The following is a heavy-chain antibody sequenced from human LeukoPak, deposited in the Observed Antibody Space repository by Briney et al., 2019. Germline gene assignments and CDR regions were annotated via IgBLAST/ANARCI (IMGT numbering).Heavy chain of an antibody. CDR2: IKSDGSDK. CDR1: GFTFSNYW. J-gene: IGHJ4*02. CDR3: ARWDSNIAASGYKY. Sequence: GGSLRLSCVASGFTFSNYWMSWVRQAPGKGRQWVANIKSDGSDKYYADSVKGRFTISRDNAKNLLYLEMNSLRTDDTAVYYCARWDSNIAASGYKYWGQGSLVTVSA. V-gene: IGHV3-7*01. D-gene: IGHD6-13*01.